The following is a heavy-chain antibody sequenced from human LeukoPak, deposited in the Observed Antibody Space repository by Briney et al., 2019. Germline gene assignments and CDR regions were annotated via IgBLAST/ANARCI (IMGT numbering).Heavy chain of an antibody. J-gene: IGHJ4*02. Sequence: SETLSLTCTVSGGSVNTILHYWGWIRLSPGKGLEWIGSIYYSGAAYYNPSLNSRVTMSVDTSKNQFSLKFYFVTASDTAVYFCARRGVAKGFYPEEFDYWGQGILVTVSS. D-gene: IGHD2-21*01. CDR2: IYYSGAA. CDR3: ARRGVAKGFYPEEFDY. V-gene: IGHV4-39*01. CDR1: GGSVNTILHY.